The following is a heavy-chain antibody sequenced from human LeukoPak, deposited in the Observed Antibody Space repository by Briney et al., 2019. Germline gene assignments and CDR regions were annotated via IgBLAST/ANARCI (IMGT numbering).Heavy chain of an antibody. D-gene: IGHD5-24*01. CDR3: ASSGDGYKNFDY. CDR2: INHSGST. J-gene: IGHJ4*02. V-gene: IGHV4-34*01. Sequence: PSETLSLTCAVYGGSFSGYYWSWIRQPPGKGLEWIGEINHSGSTNYNPSLKSRVTISVDTSKNQFSLKLSSVTAADTAVYYCASSGDGYKNFDYWGQGTLVTVSS. CDR1: GGSFSGYY.